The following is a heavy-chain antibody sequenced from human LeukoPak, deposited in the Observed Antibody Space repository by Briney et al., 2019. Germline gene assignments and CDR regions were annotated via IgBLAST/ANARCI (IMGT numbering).Heavy chain of an antibody. V-gene: IGHV3-23*01. CDR1: GFTFSSYG. J-gene: IGHJ4*02. CDR3: AKEGARGDYGSGSPDY. Sequence: GGSLRLSCAASGFTFSSYGMSWVRQAPGKGLEWVSAISGSGGSTYYADSVKGRFTISRDNPKNTLYLQMNSLRAEDTAVYYCAKEGARGDYGSGSPDYWGQGTLVTVSS. D-gene: IGHD3-10*01. CDR2: ISGSGGST.